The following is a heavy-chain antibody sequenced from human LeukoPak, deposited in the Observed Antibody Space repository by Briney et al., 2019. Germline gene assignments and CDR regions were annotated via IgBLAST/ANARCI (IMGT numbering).Heavy chain of an antibody. D-gene: IGHD3-16*01. V-gene: IGHV4-38-2*01. J-gene: IGHJ4*02. CDR1: VYFLHIGSY. Sequence: ADTVALICGVWVYFLHIGSYWGWIRQRPGKGLEWIDTVYHRGRAYYKPFLWGRLTISLDTSKNQFSPKLTSGTATYTAVYYCSRGLGSYASNLDYWGQGTLVTVSS. CDR2: VYHRGRA. CDR3: SRGLGSYASNLDY.